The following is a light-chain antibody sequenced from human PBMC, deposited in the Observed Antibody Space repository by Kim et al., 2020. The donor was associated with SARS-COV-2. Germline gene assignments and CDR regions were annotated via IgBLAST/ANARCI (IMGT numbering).Light chain of an antibody. Sequence: DIEMTQSPSSLSASVGDRVTITCRASQNIDKYLNWYQQKPGKAPRLLIYGASNLQSGVPSRFSGSGSGTDFTLTISSLQPDDFATYYCQQTYTTGFGQGTKLEI. CDR3: QQTYTTG. J-gene: IGKJ2*03. CDR1: QNIDKY. CDR2: GAS. V-gene: IGKV1-39*01.